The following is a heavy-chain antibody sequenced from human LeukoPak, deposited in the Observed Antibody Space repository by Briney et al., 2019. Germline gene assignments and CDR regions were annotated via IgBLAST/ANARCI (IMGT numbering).Heavy chain of an antibody. D-gene: IGHD3-10*01. V-gene: IGHV3-23*01. CDR3: ARDYRKGSGSYPFDY. CDR2: IPDSAGTT. J-gene: IGHJ4*02. Sequence: PGGSLRLSCAASRFTFSNYAMTWVRQAPGRGLEWVSSIPDSAGTTYYADSVKGRFTISRDNSKNTLCLQMNSLRAEDTAVYYRARDYRKGSGSYPFDYWGQGTLVTVSS. CDR1: RFTFSNYA.